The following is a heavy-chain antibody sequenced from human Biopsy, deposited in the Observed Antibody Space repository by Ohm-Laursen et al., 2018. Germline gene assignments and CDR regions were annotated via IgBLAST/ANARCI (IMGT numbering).Heavy chain of an antibody. CDR2: ISNIGST. V-gene: IGHV4-61*01. J-gene: IGHJ4*02. CDR3: ARESALAGDFDS. Sequence: SETLSLTCPVSGASVTSGSYYWSWIRQPPGKGLEWLGYISNIGSTNYNPSLKSRVTISVDTSKNHFSLKLTSVTAADTAVYYCARESALAGDFDSWGQGTLVTGSS. CDR1: GASVTSGSYY. D-gene: IGHD6-19*01.